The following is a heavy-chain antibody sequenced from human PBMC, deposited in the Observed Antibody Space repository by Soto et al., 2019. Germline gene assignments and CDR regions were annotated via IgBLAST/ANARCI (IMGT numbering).Heavy chain of an antibody. CDR2: IIPIFGTT. CDR1: GGTFGRDS. V-gene: IGHV1-69*06. Sequence: SVKVSCKASGGTFGRDSITWVRQAPGQGLEWVGRIIPIFGTTNYAQNLQGRVTISADKSTLTSYMELHSLTSDDTALYYCARDRTDSGYYTNWLDPWGQGTQVTVSS. D-gene: IGHD3-22*01. J-gene: IGHJ5*02. CDR3: ARDRTDSGYYTNWLDP.